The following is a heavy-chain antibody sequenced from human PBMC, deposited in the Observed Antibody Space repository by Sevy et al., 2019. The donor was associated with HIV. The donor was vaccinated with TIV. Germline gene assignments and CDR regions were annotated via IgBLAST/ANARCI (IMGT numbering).Heavy chain of an antibody. V-gene: IGHV4-30-4*01. CDR2: IYYSGST. D-gene: IGHD2-21*02. Sequence: SETLSLTCTVSGGSISSGDYYWSWIRQPPGKGLEWIGYIYYSGSTYYNPSLKSRVTISVDTSKNQFSLKLNSVTAADTAVYYCASRPLYCGGDCPLGREGLGYFDYWGQGTLVTVSS. J-gene: IGHJ4*02. CDR1: GGSISSGDYY. CDR3: ASRPLYCGGDCPLGREGLGYFDY.